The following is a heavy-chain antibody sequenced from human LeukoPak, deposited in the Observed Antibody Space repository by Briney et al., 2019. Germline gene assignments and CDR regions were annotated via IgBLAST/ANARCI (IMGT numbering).Heavy chain of an antibody. V-gene: IGHV4-39*01. J-gene: IGHJ5*02. CDR2: IYYSGST. CDR3: ARQVVIAIGGGDWFDP. D-gene: IGHD2-21*01. Sequence: GSLRLSCAASGFTFSSYSMNWIRQPPGKGLEWIGSIYYSGSTYYNPSLKSRVTISVDTSKNQFSLKLSSVTAADTAVYYCARQVVIAIGGGDWFDPWGQGTLVTVSS. CDR1: GFTFSSYS.